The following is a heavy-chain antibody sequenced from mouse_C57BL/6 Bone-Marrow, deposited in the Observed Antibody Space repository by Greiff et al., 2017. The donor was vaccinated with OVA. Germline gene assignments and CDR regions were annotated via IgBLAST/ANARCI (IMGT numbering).Heavy chain of an antibody. CDR2: IYPGNSDT. CDR1: GYTFTSYW. V-gene: IGHV1-5*01. CDR3: RRGGGYYAYFDY. Sequence: VQLQQSGTVLARPGASVKMSCKTSGYTFTSYWMHWVKQRPGQGLEWIGAIYPGNSDTSYNQKFKGKAKLTAVTSASTAYMELSSLTNEDSAVYYWRRGGGYYAYFDYWGQGTTLTVSS. J-gene: IGHJ2*01. D-gene: IGHD2-3*01.